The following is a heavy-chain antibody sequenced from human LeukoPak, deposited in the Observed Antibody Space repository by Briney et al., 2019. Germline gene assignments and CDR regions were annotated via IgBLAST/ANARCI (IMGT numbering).Heavy chain of an antibody. D-gene: IGHD4-17*01. CDR3: ARDGIPYGDYGYFDY. CDR2: INHNSGGT. J-gene: IGHJ4*02. Sequence: ASVKVSCKASGYTFTGYYMHWVRQAPGQGLEWMGWINHNSGGTNYAQKFQGRVTMTRDTSISTAYMELSRLRSDDTAVYYCARDGIPYGDYGYFDYWGQGTLVTVSS. CDR1: GYTFTGYY. V-gene: IGHV1-2*02.